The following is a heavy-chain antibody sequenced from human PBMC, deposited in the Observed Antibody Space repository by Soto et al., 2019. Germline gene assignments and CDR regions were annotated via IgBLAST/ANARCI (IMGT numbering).Heavy chain of an antibody. Sequence: EVQLVESGGGLVKPGGSLRLSCAASGLAFSTYGMNWVRQAPGKGLEWVSSISSGGEYVGYADSVTGRLTISRDNAKNSLYQQLDSLRVGDAAVYYCATDGAAGAAMGVWGQGTTVTVSS. J-gene: IGHJ6*02. V-gene: IGHV3-21*01. CDR2: ISSGGEYV. CDR3: ATDGAAGAAMGV. CDR1: GLAFSTYG. D-gene: IGHD6-13*01.